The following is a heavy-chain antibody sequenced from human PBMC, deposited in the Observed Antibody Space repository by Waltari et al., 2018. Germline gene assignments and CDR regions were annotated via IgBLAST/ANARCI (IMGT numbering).Heavy chain of an antibody. CDR1: GGTFTSHT. CDR2: ISPIRGVT. J-gene: IGHJ5*02. CDR3: ARGAYQGGPRSESGRFDP. V-gene: IGHV1-69*02. Sequence: QVQLVQSGAELKKPGSSVKVSCKASGGTFTSHTFSWVRQAPGQGLEWMGGISPIRGVTNYEQKFQGRVAITADKSTSTVYMELSSLRSEDTAAYYWARGAYQGGPRSESGRFDPWGQGTLVTVSS. D-gene: IGHD2-2*01.